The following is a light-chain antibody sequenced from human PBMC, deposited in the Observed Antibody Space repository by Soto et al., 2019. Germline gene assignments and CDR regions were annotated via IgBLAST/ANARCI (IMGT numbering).Light chain of an antibody. CDR1: ESVSRN. V-gene: IGKV3-20*01. Sequence: VMTPSPGTVSVSRWGRAILCCRASESVSRNLAWYQQKPGQAPRLLIYGASTRATGIPDRFSGSGSGTDYSLTISRLEPEDSSVYYCQQYGCSPTWTFGQGTKVDIK. J-gene: IGKJ1*01. CDR2: GAS. CDR3: QQYGCSPTWT.